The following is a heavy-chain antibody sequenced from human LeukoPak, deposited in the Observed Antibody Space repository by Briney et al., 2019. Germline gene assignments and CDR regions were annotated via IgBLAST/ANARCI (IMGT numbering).Heavy chain of an antibody. D-gene: IGHD4-17*01. Sequence: SETLSLTCTVSGGSISSTSYYWGWIRQPPGKGLEWIGNIYYSGSTFYNPSLKSRVTISVDTSKNQFSLKLSSVTAADTAVYYCARSRAAYGDIDYWGQGTLVTVSS. CDR2: IYYSGST. V-gene: IGHV4-39*07. J-gene: IGHJ4*02. CDR1: GGSISSTSYY. CDR3: ARSRAAYGDIDY.